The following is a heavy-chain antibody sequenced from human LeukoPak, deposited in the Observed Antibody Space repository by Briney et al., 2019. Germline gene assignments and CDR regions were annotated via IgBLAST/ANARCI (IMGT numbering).Heavy chain of an antibody. Sequence: SETLSLTXAVYGGSFSGYYWSWIRQPPGKGLEWIGEINHSGSTNYNPSLKSRVTISVDTSKNQFSLKLSSVTAADTAVYYCARRKRGRDGPNGSFYYFDYWSQGTLVTVSS. CDR1: GGSFSGYY. V-gene: IGHV4-34*01. CDR3: ARRKRGRDGPNGSFYYFDY. J-gene: IGHJ4*02. D-gene: IGHD5-24*01. CDR2: INHSGST.